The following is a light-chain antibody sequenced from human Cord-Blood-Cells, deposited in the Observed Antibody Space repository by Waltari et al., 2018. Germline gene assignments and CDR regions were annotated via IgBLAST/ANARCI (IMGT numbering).Light chain of an antibody. J-gene: IGKJ4*01. CDR1: QSVSSSY. CDR2: GAS. Sequence: EIVLTQSPGTLSLSPGERATLSCRASQSVSSSYLAWYQHKPGQAPRLLIHGASSRATGIPARFSGSWSGTDFTLTISRLEPEDFAVYYCQQYGSSPLTFGGGTKVEI. CDR3: QQYGSSPLT. V-gene: IGKV3-20*01.